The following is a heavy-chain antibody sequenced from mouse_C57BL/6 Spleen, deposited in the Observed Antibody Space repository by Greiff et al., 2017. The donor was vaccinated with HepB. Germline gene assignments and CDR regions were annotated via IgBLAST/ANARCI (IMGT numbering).Heavy chain of an antibody. D-gene: IGHD1-1*01. J-gene: IGHJ4*01. CDR1: GYTFTSYW. V-gene: IGHV1-64*01. Sequence: VQLQQPGAELVKPGASVKLSCKASGYTFTSYWMHWVKQRPGQGLEWIGMIHPNSGSTNYNEKFKSKATLTVDKSSSTAYMQLSSLTSEDSAVYYCAREDYYGSPMDYWGQGTSVTVSS. CDR3: AREDYYGSPMDY. CDR2: IHPNSGST.